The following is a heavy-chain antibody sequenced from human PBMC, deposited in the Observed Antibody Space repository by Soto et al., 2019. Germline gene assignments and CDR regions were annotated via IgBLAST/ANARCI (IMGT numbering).Heavy chain of an antibody. D-gene: IGHD5-18*01. V-gene: IGHV3-23*01. CDR3: AKCWTAMGYDAFDI. J-gene: IGHJ3*02. Sequence: PWGSLRLSCAAAGFTFSSYAMSWVRKAPGTGLEWVSAISGSVGSTYYANSVNSRFNISRDNSTNTLYLQMSSLRAEDTAVYYCAKCWTAMGYDAFDIWGQGTMVTVSS. CDR1: GFTFSSYA. CDR2: ISGSVGST.